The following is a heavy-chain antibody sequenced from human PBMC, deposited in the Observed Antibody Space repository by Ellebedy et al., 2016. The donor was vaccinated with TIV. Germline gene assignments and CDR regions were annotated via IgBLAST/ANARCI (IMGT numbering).Heavy chain of an antibody. D-gene: IGHD2-2*01. J-gene: IGHJ4*02. V-gene: IGHV4-39*07. CDR3: ARVVVVPAASLYYFDY. CDR2: VYYSGST. Sequence: SETLSLXXTVSGGSISSSSYNWGWIRQSPGKGLEWIGSVYYSGSTYYNPSLKSRVTISVDTSKNQFSLELSSVTAADTAVYYCARVVVVPAASLYYFDYWGQGTLVTVSS. CDR1: GGSISSSSYN.